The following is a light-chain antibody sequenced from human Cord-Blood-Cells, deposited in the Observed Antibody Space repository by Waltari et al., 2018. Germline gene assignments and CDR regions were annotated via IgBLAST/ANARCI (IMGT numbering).Light chain of an antibody. Sequence: QSALTPPASVSGFPGQSITISCPGTRSDVGSYNLLSWSQQHPGKAPKLMIYAGSKRPSGVSNRFSGSKSVNTASLTISGLQAEDEADYYCCSYAGSSTWVFGGGTKLTVL. CDR1: RSDVGSYNL. CDR2: AGS. J-gene: IGLJ3*02. V-gene: IGLV2-23*01. CDR3: CSYAGSSTWV.